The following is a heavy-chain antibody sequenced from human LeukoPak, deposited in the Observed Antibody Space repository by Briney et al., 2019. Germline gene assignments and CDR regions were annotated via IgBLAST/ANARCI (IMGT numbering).Heavy chain of an antibody. Sequence: SETLSLTCTVSGGSISSSSYYWGWIRQPPGKGLEGIGSIYYSGSTYYNPSLKSRVTISVDTSKNQFSLKLSSVTAADTAVYYCARARGFYYYYGMDVWGQGTTVTVSS. V-gene: IGHV4-39*01. CDR2: IYYSGST. J-gene: IGHJ6*02. CDR3: ARARGFYYYYGMDV. D-gene: IGHD3-22*01. CDR1: GGSISSSSYY.